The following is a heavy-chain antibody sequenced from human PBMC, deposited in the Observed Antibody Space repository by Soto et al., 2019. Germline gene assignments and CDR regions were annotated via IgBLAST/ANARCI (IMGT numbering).Heavy chain of an antibody. CDR1: GYTFTGYY. CDR2: INPNSGGT. V-gene: IGHV1-2*04. D-gene: IGHD2-15*01. J-gene: IGHJ6*03. Sequence: GASVKVSCKASGYTFTGYYIHWVRQAPGQGLEWMGWINPNSGGTNYAQKFQGWVTMTRDTSISTAYMELSRLRSDDTAVYYCARGALYCSGGSCSNYYYYYYMDVWGKGTTVTVSS. CDR3: ARGALYCSGGSCSNYYYYYYMDV.